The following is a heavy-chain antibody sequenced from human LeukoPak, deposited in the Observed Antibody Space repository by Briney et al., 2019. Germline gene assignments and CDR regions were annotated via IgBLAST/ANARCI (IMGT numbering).Heavy chain of an antibody. CDR3: ARAHPHFDY. V-gene: IGHV4-59*01. CDR2: IYYSGST. Sequence: SGTLSLTCTVSGGSISSYYWSWIRQPPGKGLEWIGYIYYSGSTNYNPSLKSRVTISVDTSKNQFSLKLSSVTAADTAVYYCARAHPHFDYWGQGTLVTVSS. CDR1: GGSISSYY. J-gene: IGHJ4*02.